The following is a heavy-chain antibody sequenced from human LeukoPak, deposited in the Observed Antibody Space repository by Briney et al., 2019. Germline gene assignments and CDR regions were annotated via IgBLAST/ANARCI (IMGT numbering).Heavy chain of an antibody. J-gene: IGHJ1*01. CDR3: AREGIAASRYFQH. V-gene: IGHV4-4*07. CDR1: GGSISSYY. D-gene: IGHD6-13*01. CDR2: IYTSGST. Sequence: PSETLSLTCTVSGGSISSYYWSWIRQPAGKGLEWIGRIYTSGSTNYNTSLKSRVTISVDKSKNQFSLKLSSVTAADTAVYYCAREGIAASRYFQHWGQGTLVTVSS.